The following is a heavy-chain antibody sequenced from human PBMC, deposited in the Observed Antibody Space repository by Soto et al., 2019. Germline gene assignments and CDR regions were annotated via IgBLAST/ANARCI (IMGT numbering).Heavy chain of an antibody. CDR3: ARGGSGTVMIGCDY. J-gene: IGHJ4*02. CDR2: ISAYNGNT. CDR1: GYTFTDYG. Sequence: QVQLVQSGADVKKPGASVKVSCKASGYTFTDYGISWVRQAPGQGLEWMGWISAYNGNTNYAQKLHGRENMTTDTSTRTTYMELRSLRSDDTAVYYCARGGSGTVMIGCDYWGQGTLVTVSS. D-gene: IGHD1-1*01. V-gene: IGHV1-18*01.